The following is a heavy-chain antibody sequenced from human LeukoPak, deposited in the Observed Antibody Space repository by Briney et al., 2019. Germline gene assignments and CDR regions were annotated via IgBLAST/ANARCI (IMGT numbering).Heavy chain of an antibody. Sequence: GGSLRLSCAASGFTFSSYGMHWVRQAPGKGLEWVAVIWYDGSNKYYADSVKGRFTISRDNSKNTLYLQMNSLRADDTAMYYCARLPWVGDLLVDDCWEQGALVTVSS. V-gene: IGHV3-33*01. CDR3: ARLPWVGDLLVDDC. J-gene: IGHJ4*01. D-gene: IGHD3-10*01. CDR1: GFTFSSYG. CDR2: IWYDGSNK.